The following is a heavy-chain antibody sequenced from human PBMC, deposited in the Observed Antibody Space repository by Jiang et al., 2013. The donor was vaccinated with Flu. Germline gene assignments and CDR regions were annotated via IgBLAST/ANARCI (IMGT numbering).Heavy chain of an antibody. V-gene: IGHV1-46*01. CDR2: INPSGGST. D-gene: IGHD2-2*01. J-gene: IGHJ6*02. CDR1: GYTFTSYY. Sequence: SGAEVKKPGASVKVSCKASGYTFTSYYMHWVRQAPGQGLEWMGIINPSGGSTSYAQKFQGRVTMTRDTSTSTVYMGLSSLRSEDTAVYYCARDLVVVPAAWLYYYYYGMDVWGQGTTVTVSS. CDR3: ARDLVVVPAAWLYYYYYGMDV.